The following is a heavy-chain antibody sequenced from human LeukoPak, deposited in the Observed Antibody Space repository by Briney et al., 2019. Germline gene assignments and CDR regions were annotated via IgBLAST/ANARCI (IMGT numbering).Heavy chain of an antibody. CDR3: ARGGVAAQRHFDY. CDR1: GFSFRNYN. CDR2: ISSSSSYT. Sequence: GGSLRLSCAASGFSFRNYNMYWVRQAPGRGLEWVSSISSSSSYTNYADSVKGRFTISRDHAKNSLYLQMNSLTAEDTAVYYRARGGVAAQRHFDYWGQGSLVTVSS. V-gene: IGHV3-21*01. D-gene: IGHD2-15*01. J-gene: IGHJ4*02.